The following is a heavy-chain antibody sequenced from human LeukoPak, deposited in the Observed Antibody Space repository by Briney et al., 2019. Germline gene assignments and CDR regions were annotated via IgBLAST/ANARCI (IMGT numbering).Heavy chain of an antibody. J-gene: IGHJ3*02. D-gene: IGHD2-21*02. Sequence: PGGSLRLSCAASGFTFSSYAMSWVRQAPGKGLEWVSAISGSGGSTYYADSVKGRFTISRDNSKNTLYLHMNSLRAEDTAVYYCARGVVTAHDAFDIWGQGTMVTVSS. CDR1: GFTFSSYA. V-gene: IGHV3-23*01. CDR2: ISGSGGST. CDR3: ARGVVTAHDAFDI.